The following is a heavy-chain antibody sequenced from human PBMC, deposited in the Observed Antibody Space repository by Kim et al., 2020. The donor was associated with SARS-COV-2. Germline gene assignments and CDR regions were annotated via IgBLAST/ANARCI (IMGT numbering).Heavy chain of an antibody. D-gene: IGHD2-21*02. CDR2: IYNSGST. Sequence: SETLSLTCTVSGAPLSRFYWNWIRQPPGKGLEWIGYIYNSGSTNYTPSLQSRVTMSLDTSKNQLSLTVTSVTVADTAVYYCAGLRDLYCGGDCDAFDVWGQGTVVTVSS. V-gene: IGHV4-59*08. CDR1: GAPLSRFY. J-gene: IGHJ3*01. CDR3: AGLRDLYCGGDCDAFDV.